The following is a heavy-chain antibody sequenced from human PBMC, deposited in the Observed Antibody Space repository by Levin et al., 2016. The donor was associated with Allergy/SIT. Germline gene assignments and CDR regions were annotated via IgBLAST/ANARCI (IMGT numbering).Heavy chain of an antibody. CDR2: ISGSGGST. D-gene: IGHD4-17*01. Sequence: GESLKISCAASGFTFSSYAMSWVRQAPGKGLEWVSAISGSGGSTYYADSVKGRFTISRDNSKNTLYLQMNSLRAEDTAVYYCAKDGVFMTTVTRDWYYYYMDVWGKGTTVTVSS. CDR1: GFTFSSYA. J-gene: IGHJ6*03. V-gene: IGHV3-23*01. CDR3: AKDGVFMTTVTRDWYYYYMDV.